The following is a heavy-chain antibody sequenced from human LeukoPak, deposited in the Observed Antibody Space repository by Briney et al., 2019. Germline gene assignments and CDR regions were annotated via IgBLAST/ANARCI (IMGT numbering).Heavy chain of an antibody. J-gene: IGHJ4*02. CDR3: ASEYYFDY. V-gene: IGHV4-34*01. CDR1: GGSFSGYY. Sequence: SETLSLACAVYGGSFSGYYWSWIRQPPGKGLEWIGEINHSGSTNYNPSLKSRVTISVDTSKNQFSLKLSSVTAADTAVYYCASEYYFDYWGQGTLVTVSS. CDR2: INHSGST.